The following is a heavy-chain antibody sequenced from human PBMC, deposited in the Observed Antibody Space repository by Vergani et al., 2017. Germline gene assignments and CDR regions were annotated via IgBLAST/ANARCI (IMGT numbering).Heavy chain of an antibody. V-gene: IGHV1-18*01. CDR1: GYTFTSYG. CDR3: ARVEYSGYAYYYYYYMDV. D-gene: IGHD5-12*01. CDR2: ISAYNGNT. J-gene: IGHJ6*03. Sequence: QVPLVPSGAAVKKPGASVKVSCTASGYTFTSYGISWVRQAPGQGLEWMGWISAYNGNTNYAQKLQGRVTMTTDTSTSTAYMELRSLRSDDTAVYYCARVEYSGYAYYYYYYMDVWGKGTTVTVSS.